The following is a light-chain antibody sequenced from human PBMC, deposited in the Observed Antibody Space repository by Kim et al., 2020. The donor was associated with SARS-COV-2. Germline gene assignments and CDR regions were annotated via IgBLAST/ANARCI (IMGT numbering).Light chain of an antibody. CDR2: GAS. CDR3: QQYNNWPPRLT. J-gene: IGKJ4*01. CDR1: QSVSSN. V-gene: IGKV3-15*01. Sequence: EGATLTSRASQSVSSNLAWYQQKPDQATRPLIDGASTRATGIPARFSGSGSGTEFTLTISSLQSEDFAVYYCQQYNNWPPRLTFGGGTKVDIK.